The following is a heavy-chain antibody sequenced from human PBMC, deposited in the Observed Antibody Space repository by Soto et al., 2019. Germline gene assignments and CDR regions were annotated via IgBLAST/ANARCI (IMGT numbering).Heavy chain of an antibody. CDR1: GYTFTSYA. V-gene: IGHV1-3*01. CDR2: INAGNGNT. CDR3: ARESGDILTGYPH. Sequence: ASVKVSCKASGYTFTSYAMHWVRQAPGQRLEWMGWINAGNGNTKYSQKFQGRVTITRDTSASTAYMELSSLRSEDTAVYYCARESGDILTGYPHWGLGTLVTVSS. D-gene: IGHD3-9*01. J-gene: IGHJ4*02.